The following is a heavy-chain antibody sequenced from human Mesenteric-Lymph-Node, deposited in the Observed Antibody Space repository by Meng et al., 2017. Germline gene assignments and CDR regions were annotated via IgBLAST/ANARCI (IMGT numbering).Heavy chain of an antibody. V-gene: IGHV4-39*01. CDR1: GGSIRTATFY. J-gene: IGHJ5*02. CDR2: IYYNGDT. Sequence: QLQLQESGPGPVKPSETRSPTCTVSGGSIRTATFYWGWIRQPPGKGLEWIANIYYNGDTYYNPSLRSRVTMSIDTSKNQFSLNVISVTATDTAVYYCARASRTFDNWFDPWGQGTLVTVSS. D-gene: IGHD1-14*01. CDR3: ARASRTFDNWFDP.